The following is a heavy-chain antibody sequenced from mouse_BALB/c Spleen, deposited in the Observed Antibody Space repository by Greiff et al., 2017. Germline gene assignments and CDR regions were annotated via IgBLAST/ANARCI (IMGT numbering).Heavy chain of an antibody. V-gene: IGHV5-6-3*01. Sequence: EVHLVESGGGLVQPGGSLKLSCAASGFTFSSYGMSWVRQTPDKRLELVATINSNGGSTYYPDSVKGRFTISRDNAKNTLYLQMSSLKSEDTAMYYCARDEKDYYDYDDGDYYSMDYWGQGTSVTVSS. CDR3: ARDEKDYYDYDDGDYYSMDY. D-gene: IGHD2-4*01. CDR1: GFTFSSYG. CDR2: INSNGGST. J-gene: IGHJ4*01.